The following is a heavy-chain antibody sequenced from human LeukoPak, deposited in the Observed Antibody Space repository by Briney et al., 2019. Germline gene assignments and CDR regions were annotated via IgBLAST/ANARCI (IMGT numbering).Heavy chain of an antibody. CDR1: GDSVSSNSAA. V-gene: IGHV6-1*01. D-gene: IGHD2-2*01. J-gene: IGHJ5*02. CDR2: TYYRSKWYS. Sequence: SQTLTLTCAISGDSVSSNSAAWNWIRQSPSRGLEWLGRTYYRSKWYSDYAVFVKSRITINPDTSKNQFSLQLNSVTPEDTAVYYCARVGYCSSASCLNWFDPWGQGTLVTVSS. CDR3: ARVGYCSSASCLNWFDP.